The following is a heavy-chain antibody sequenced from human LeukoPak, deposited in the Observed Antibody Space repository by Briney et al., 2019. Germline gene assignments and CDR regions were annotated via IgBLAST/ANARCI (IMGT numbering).Heavy chain of an antibody. D-gene: IGHD2-15*01. CDR3: AKEAVPGGSCYYFDY. J-gene: IGHJ4*02. Sequence: PGGSLRLSCAASGFTFSSYAMNWVRQAPGKGLEWVSAISGSGSRTYYADSVKGRFTISRDNSKNTLYLEMNGLRAEDTAVYYCAKEAVPGGSCYYFDYWGQGSLVTVSS. CDR1: GFTFSSYA. V-gene: IGHV3-23*01. CDR2: ISGSGSRT.